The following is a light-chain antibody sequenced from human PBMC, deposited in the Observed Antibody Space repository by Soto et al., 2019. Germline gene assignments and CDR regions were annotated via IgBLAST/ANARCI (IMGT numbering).Light chain of an antibody. V-gene: IGLV1-40*01. Sequence: QSVLTQPPSVSGAPGQRVTISCNESSSYIGAGYDVHWYQQLPGTAPKLLIYGNSNRPSGVPDRFSGSKSGTSASLAITGLQAEDEADYYCQSYDSSLSGSKFGGGTKLTVL. CDR2: GNS. CDR3: QSYDSSLSGSK. CDR1: SSYIGAGYD. J-gene: IGLJ2*01.